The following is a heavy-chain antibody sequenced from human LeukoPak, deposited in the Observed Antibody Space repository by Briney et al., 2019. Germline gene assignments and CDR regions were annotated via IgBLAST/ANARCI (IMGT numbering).Heavy chain of an antibody. CDR1: GFTFSSYA. Sequence: GGSLRLSCAASGFTFSSYAMHWVRQAPGKGLEWVAVISYDGSNKYYADSVKGRFTISRDNSKNTLYLQMNSLRAEDTAVYYCARDTPIVLIGAFDIWGQGTMVTVSS. CDR3: ARDTPIVLIGAFDI. V-gene: IGHV3-30*04. J-gene: IGHJ3*02. CDR2: ISYDGSNK. D-gene: IGHD2-8*01.